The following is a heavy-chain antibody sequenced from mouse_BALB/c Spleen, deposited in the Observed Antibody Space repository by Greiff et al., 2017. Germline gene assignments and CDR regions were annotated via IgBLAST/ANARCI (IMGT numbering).Heavy chain of an antibody. Sequence: VKLMESGAELMKPGASVKISCKATGYTFSSYWIEWVKQRPGHGLEWIGEILPGSGSTNYNEKFKGKATFTADTSSNTAYMQLSSLTSEDSAVYYCARLLRLRAMDYWGQGTSVTVSS. CDR1: GYTFSSYW. CDR3: ARLLRLRAMDY. J-gene: IGHJ4*01. D-gene: IGHD1-2*01. V-gene: IGHV1-9*01. CDR2: ILPGSGST.